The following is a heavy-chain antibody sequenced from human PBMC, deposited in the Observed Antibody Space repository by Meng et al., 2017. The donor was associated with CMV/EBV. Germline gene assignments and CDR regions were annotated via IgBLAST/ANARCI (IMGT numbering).Heavy chain of an antibody. V-gene: IGHV3-30*02. CDR2: IRYDGSNK. D-gene: IGHD5-12*01. CDR3: AKDGYSGYDYDY. CDR1: GFTFSSYG. Sequence: GESLKISCAASGFTFSSYGMHRVRQAPGKGLEWVAFIRYDGSNKYYADSVKGRFTISRDNSKNTLYLQMNSLRAEDTAVYYCAKDGYSGYDYDYWGQGTLVTVSS. J-gene: IGHJ4*02.